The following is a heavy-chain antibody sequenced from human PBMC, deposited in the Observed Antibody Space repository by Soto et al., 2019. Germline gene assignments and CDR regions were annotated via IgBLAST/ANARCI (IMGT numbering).Heavy chain of an antibody. CDR1: GGSVSSGSYY. Sequence: TSETLSLTCTVSGGSVSSGSYYWSWIRQPPGKGLEWIGYIYYSGSTNYNPSLKSRVTISVDTSKNQFSLKLSSVTAADTAVYYCARVGRYCSGGSCYSPNFDYWGQGTLVTVSS. J-gene: IGHJ4*02. CDR2: IYYSGST. D-gene: IGHD2-15*01. CDR3: ARVGRYCSGGSCYSPNFDY. V-gene: IGHV4-61*01.